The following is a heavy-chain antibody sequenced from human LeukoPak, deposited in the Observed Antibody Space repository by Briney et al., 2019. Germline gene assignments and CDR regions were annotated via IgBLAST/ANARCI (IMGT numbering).Heavy chain of an antibody. V-gene: IGHV4-4*07. CDR3: ARSPLSSSGWYRADY. CDR2: IACRGST. Sequence: SETLSLTCTVSGGSISSYYWNWIRQPAGKGLEWIGRIACRGSTTFSPSLRSRVTMSVDSSKSQISLNLNSVTAADTAMYYCARSPLSSSGWYRADYWGQGTLVTVSS. J-gene: IGHJ4*02. D-gene: IGHD6-19*01. CDR1: GGSISSYY.